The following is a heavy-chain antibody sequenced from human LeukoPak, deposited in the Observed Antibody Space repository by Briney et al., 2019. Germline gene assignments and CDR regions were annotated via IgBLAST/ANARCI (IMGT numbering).Heavy chain of an antibody. V-gene: IGHV3-30-3*02. Sequence: GGSLRLSCAASGFTFSSYAMHWVRQAPGKGLEWVAVISYDGSNKYYADSVRGRFTISRDNSKNTLYLQMNSLRAEDTAVYYCAKSCRVFPGIAVARGADYWGQGTLVTVSS. D-gene: IGHD6-19*01. CDR3: AKSCRVFPGIAVARGADY. CDR1: GFTFSSYA. J-gene: IGHJ4*02. CDR2: ISYDGSNK.